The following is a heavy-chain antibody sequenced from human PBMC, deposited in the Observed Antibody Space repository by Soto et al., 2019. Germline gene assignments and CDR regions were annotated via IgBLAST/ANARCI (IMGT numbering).Heavy chain of an antibody. CDR1: GGSISSYY. CDR2: IYYSGST. V-gene: IGHV4-59*01. D-gene: IGHD4-4*01. Sequence: SETLSLTCTVSGGSISSYYWSWIRQPPGKGLEWIGYIYYSGSTNYNPSLKSRVTISVDTSKNQFSLKLSSVTAADTAVYYCARSTTVTTFGWFDPWGQGTLVTVSS. J-gene: IGHJ5*02. CDR3: ARSTTVTTFGWFDP.